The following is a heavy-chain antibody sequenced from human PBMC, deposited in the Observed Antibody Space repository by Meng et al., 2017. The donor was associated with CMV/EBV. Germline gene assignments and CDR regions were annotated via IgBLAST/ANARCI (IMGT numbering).Heavy chain of an antibody. Sequence: PLQESGRGLTQPSEPLSLTCTVSGGPISSSSYNRGWIRQPPGKGLGWIGSIYYSGSTYYNPSLKSRVTISVDTSKNQFSLKLSSVTAADTAVYYCARSIAARPYRYNWFDPWGQGPLVTSPQ. CDR3: ARSIAARPYRYNWFDP. CDR2: IYYSGST. D-gene: IGHD6-6*01. J-gene: IGHJ5*02. CDR1: GGPISSSSYN. V-gene: IGHV4-39*07.